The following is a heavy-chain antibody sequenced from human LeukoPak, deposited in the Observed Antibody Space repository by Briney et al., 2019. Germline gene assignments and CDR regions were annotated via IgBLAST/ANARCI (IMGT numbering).Heavy chain of an antibody. Sequence: SVKVSSKASVGTFTSSTISWGRHAPGQGLEWMGRIIPILGIANSAQKCQGRGTTTADKSTTTPPMELRILRPEETPAYYSARGWVVVTPFGYFDLWGRGTLVTVSS. CDR2: IIPILGIA. CDR3: ARGWVVVTPFGYFDL. J-gene: IGHJ2*01. V-gene: IGHV1-69*02. CDR1: VGTFTSST. D-gene: IGHD2-15*01.